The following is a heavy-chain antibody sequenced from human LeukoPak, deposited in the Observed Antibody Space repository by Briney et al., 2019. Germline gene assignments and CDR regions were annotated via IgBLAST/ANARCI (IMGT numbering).Heavy chain of an antibody. CDR1: GVSSPDHA. J-gene: IGHJ4*02. CDR3: TIDVVPGGADY. D-gene: IGHD2-2*01. CDR2: IYWNGGRI. V-gene: IGHV3-9*02. Sequence: GGSLRLSCRASGVSSPDHAMHWVRQAPGKGLEWVSGIYWNGGRIDYADSVRGRFTVSRDNAKNSLYLQMNSLSVEDTALYYCTIDVVPGGADYWGQGTLVTVS.